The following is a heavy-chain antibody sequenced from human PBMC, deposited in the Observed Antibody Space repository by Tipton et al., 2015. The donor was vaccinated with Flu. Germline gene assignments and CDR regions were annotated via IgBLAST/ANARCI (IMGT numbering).Heavy chain of an antibody. J-gene: IGHJ5*02. D-gene: IGHD6-19*01. V-gene: IGHV4-61*03. CDR2: MSSSGDT. CDR3: ARGIGGWYSIDL. CDR1: GGSVSSGGYY. Sequence: TLSLTCSVSGGSVSSGGYYWTWIRQPPGKALDYIGQMSSSGDTNTNPSLKSRVAISLDTSKNHFSLQLSFVTAADTAVYYCARGIGGWYSIDLWGHGTLVTVSS.